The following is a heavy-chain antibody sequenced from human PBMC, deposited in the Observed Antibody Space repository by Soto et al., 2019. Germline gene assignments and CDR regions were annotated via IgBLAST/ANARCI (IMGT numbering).Heavy chain of an antibody. J-gene: IGHJ4*02. D-gene: IGHD5-12*01. V-gene: IGHV1-3*01. Sequence: ASVKVSCKASGYTFTSYAMHWVRQAPGQRLEWMGWINAGNGNTKYSQKFQGRVTITRDTSASTAYMELSSLRSEDTAVYYCARVRPDSGYAFDYSGQGTLVTVST. CDR2: INAGNGNT. CDR3: ARVRPDSGYAFDY. CDR1: GYTFTSYA.